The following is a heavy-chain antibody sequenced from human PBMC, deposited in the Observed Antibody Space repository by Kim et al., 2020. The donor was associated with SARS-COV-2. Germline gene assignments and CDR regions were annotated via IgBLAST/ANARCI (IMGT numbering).Heavy chain of an antibody. Sequence: GGSLRLSCAASGFSFSNHWMTWVRQAPGRGPEWVANIKQHGSEKYYVGSVRGRFTISRDDAKNSLHLQMNSLRAEDTAIYYCARNNAMDVWGQGTTVTVSS. J-gene: IGHJ6*02. CDR1: GFSFSNHW. CDR3: ARNNAMDV. V-gene: IGHV3-7*03. CDR2: IKQHGSEK.